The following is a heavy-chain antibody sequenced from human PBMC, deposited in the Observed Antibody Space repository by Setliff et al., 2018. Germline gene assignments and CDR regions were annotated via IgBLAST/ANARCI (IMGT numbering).Heavy chain of an antibody. CDR3: VGRDFSGGDS. J-gene: IGHJ5*01. CDR1: GDSIARSYLY. CDR2: AYNTGTT. V-gene: IGHV4-39*02. Sequence: SETLSLTCTVSGDSIARSYLYWGWIRQPPGKGLEWIGRAYNTGTTNYNPSLKSRVTISISADTSNKSFSLNLFAVTAADTAVYYCVGRDFSGGDSWGHGTLVTVSS. D-gene: IGHD6-25*01.